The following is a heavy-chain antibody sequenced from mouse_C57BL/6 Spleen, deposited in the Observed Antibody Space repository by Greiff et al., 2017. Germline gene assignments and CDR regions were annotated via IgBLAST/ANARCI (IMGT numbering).Heavy chain of an antibody. V-gene: IGHV5-16*01. D-gene: IGHD2-3*01. CDR2: INYDGSST. Sequence: EVKLVEPEGGLVQPGSSMKLSCTASGFTFSDYYMAWVRQVPEKCLEWVANINYDGSSTYYLDSLKSRFIISRDNAKNILYLQMSSLKSEDTATYYCARRDDGYYFDYWGQGTTLTVSS. J-gene: IGHJ2*01. CDR1: GFTFSDYY. CDR3: ARRDDGYYFDY.